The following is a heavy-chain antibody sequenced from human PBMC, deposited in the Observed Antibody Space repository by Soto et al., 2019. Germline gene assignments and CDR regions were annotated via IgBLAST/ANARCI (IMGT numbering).Heavy chain of an antibody. Sequence: VGSRRLSCAASGFTFSTHWMHWVCQAPGKGLVWVSRINSDGTSTYYADSVRGRFTISRDNAKNTVYLEMNSLRAEDTAVYYCVDGLSGWPYWGQGARVTVSS. V-gene: IGHV3-74*01. CDR3: VDGLSGWPY. D-gene: IGHD6-19*01. CDR2: INSDGTST. CDR1: GFTFSTHW. J-gene: IGHJ4*02.